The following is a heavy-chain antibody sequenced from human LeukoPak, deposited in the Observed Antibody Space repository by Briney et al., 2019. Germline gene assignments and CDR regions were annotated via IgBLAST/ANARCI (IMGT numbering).Heavy chain of an antibody. Sequence: PGGSLRLSCAASGFTFSNSGMNWVRQAPGKGLEWVSTISGSGDSTYYADSVKGRFTSSRDNSKNTLYLQMNSLRAEDTAVYYCARVYGGVYWGQGTLVTVSS. CDR2: ISGSGDST. V-gene: IGHV3-23*01. D-gene: IGHD3-10*02. CDR3: ARVYGGVY. J-gene: IGHJ4*02. CDR1: GFTFSNSG.